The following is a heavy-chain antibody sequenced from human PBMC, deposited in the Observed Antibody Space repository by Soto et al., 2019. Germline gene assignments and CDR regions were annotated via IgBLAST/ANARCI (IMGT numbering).Heavy chain of an antibody. CDR2: ISSSSSTI. Sequence: EVQLVESGGGLVQPGGSLRLSCAASGFTFSSDSMNWVRQAPGKGLEWVSYISSSSSTIYYADSVKGRFTISRDNAKNSLYLKMNSLRDEDTAVYYCAREGGGRSDNWFDPWGQGTLVTVSS. J-gene: IGHJ5*02. D-gene: IGHD2-15*01. CDR3: AREGGGRSDNWFDP. V-gene: IGHV3-48*02. CDR1: GFTFSSDS.